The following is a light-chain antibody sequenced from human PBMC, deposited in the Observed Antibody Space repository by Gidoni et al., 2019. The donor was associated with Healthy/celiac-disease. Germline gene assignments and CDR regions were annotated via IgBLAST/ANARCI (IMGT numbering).Light chain of an antibody. J-gene: IGLJ7*01. CDR3: QSYDSSLSAV. CDR2: GNS. V-gene: IGLV1-40*01. Sequence: QPVLTQPPSVSGAPGQRVTIPCTGSSSNIGAGYDVHWYQQLPGTAPKLLIYGNSNRPSGVPDRFSGSKSGTSASLAITGLQAEDEADYYCQSYDSSLSAVFGGGTQLTVL. CDR1: SSNIGAGYD.